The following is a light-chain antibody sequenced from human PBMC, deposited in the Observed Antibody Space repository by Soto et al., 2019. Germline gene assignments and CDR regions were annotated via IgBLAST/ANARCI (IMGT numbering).Light chain of an antibody. CDR1: QDINSY. V-gene: IGKV1-33*01. Sequence: IQMTQSPSYLSASVGDRVTITCQAIQDINSYLSWYQQRPGKAPKLLIYDAFTLETGVPSRFSGSGSGTDFIFTISSLQPEDFATYYCQQYDTFPVTFGQGTRLEIK. J-gene: IGKJ5*01. CDR2: DAF. CDR3: QQYDTFPVT.